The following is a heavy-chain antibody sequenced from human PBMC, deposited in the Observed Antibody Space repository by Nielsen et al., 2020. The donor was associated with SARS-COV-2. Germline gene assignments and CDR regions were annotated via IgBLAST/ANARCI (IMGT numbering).Heavy chain of an antibody. CDR3: ATDIADSSGWAKDFDY. D-gene: IGHD6-19*01. CDR1: GYTLTELS. CDR2: FDPEDGET. Sequence: ASVKVSCKVSGYTLTELSMHWVRQAPGKGLEWMGGFDPEDGETIYAQKFQGRVTMTEDTSTDTAYMELGSLRSEDTAVYYCATDIADSSGWAKDFDYWGQGTLVTVSS. J-gene: IGHJ4*02. V-gene: IGHV1-24*01.